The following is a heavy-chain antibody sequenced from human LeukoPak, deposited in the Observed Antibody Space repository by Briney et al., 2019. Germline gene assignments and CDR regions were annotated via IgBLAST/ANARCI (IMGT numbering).Heavy chain of an antibody. J-gene: IGHJ6*02. V-gene: IGHV3-53*04. CDR1: GFTVSSNY. CDR2: TYSGGST. Sequence: GGSLRLSCAASGFTVSSNYMSWVRQAPGKGLEWVSVTYSGGSTYYADSVKGRFTISRHNSKNTLYLQMNSLRAEDTAVYYCARAVAGTFYYYYGMDVWGQGTTVTVSS. CDR3: ARAVAGTFYYYYGMDV. D-gene: IGHD6-19*01.